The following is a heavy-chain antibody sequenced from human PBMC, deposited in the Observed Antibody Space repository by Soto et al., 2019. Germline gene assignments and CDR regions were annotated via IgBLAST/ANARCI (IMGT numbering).Heavy chain of an antibody. J-gene: IGHJ1*01. D-gene: IGHD1-20*01. Sequence: SLKVSCKTSPYPFRTRGISCVRQAPGQGLEWVGWIRRDNGNRKSAQCLQGRDTLTTDTSASTAYMEMRTQTSDDTAMYYCAIYTESNLYNDWRQCTLV. CDR2: IRRDNGNR. V-gene: IGHV1-18*01. CDR3: AIYTESNLYND. CDR1: PYPFRTRG.